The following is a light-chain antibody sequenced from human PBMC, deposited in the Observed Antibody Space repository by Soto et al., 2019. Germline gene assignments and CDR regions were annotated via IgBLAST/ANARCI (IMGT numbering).Light chain of an antibody. CDR1: SSDVGGSNY. CDR3: SSYAGSNKRVP. Sequence: QSALTQPRSASGSPAQSVTISCTGTSSDVGGSNYVSWYQQHPGKAPKLMIYEVTKRPSGVPDRFSSSKSGNTASLTVSGVQAEDEVDYYCSSYAGSNKRVPFGGGTKLTVL. CDR2: EVT. J-gene: IGLJ2*01. V-gene: IGLV2-8*01.